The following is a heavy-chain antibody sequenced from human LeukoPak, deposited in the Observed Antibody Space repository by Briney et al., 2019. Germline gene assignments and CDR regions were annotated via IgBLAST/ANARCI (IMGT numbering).Heavy chain of an antibody. J-gene: IGHJ3*02. CDR2: ISSSSSYI. CDR3: ARASGGGVDDAFDI. V-gene: IGHV3-21*01. Sequence: GGSLRLSCAASGFTFGSYSMNWVRQAPGKGLEWVSSISSSSSYIYYADSVKGRFTISRDNAKNSLYLQMNSLRAEDTAVYYCARASGGGVDDAFDIWGQGTMVTVSS. D-gene: IGHD3-3*01. CDR1: GFTFGSYS.